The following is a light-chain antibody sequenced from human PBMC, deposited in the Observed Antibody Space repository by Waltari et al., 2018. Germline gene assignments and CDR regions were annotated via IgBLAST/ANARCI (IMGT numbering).Light chain of an antibody. CDR3: QQYSSSSMFS. J-gene: IGKJ2*03. V-gene: IGKV1-5*03. Sequence: DIQMTQSPSTLSASVGDRVPITCRASQSISTLLAWFQQKPGNPPKLLIYKTFNLERGVPSRFSCSGSGTEFTLTITSLQPDDFATYYCQQYSSSSMFSFGQGTKLEIK. CDR2: KTF. CDR1: QSISTL.